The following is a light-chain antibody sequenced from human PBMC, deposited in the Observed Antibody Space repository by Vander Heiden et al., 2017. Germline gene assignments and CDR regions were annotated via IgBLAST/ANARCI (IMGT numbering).Light chain of an antibody. Sequence: YEATQPPSVSVSPGQTATITCSGDQLGDKNVCWYQQKPGQSPVLIIYKDVKRPSGIPERFSGSNSGNTATLTISGTQSMDEADYYCQAWDGRIEVVFGGGTKLTVL. CDR2: KDV. CDR3: QAWDGRIEVV. CDR1: QLGDKN. V-gene: IGLV3-1*01. J-gene: IGLJ2*01.